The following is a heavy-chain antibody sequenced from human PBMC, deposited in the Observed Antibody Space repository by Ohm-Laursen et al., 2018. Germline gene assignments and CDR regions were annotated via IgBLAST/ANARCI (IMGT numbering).Heavy chain of an antibody. J-gene: IGHJ5*02. V-gene: IGHV4-59*08. Sequence: SETLSLTCTVSGGSISTYYWSWIPQPPGKGLEWIGHINYSGNTNYNPSLKSRVTISVDTSKNQFSLKLSSVTAADTAVYYCARQEGYCSSTSCYEVWFDPWGQGTLVTVSS. D-gene: IGHD2-2*01. CDR2: INYSGNT. CDR1: GGSISTYY. CDR3: ARQEGYCSSTSCYEVWFDP.